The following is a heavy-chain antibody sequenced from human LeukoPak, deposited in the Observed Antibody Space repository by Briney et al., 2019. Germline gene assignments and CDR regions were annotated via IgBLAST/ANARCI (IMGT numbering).Heavy chain of an antibody. CDR1: GGSFSGYY. J-gene: IGHJ4*02. V-gene: IGHV4-34*01. CDR3: ARGDSSGYPFDY. CDR2: INHSGST. Sequence: SETLSLTCAVCGGSFSGYYWSWLRQPPGKGLEWIGEINHSGSTNYNPFLKSRVTISVDTSKNQFSLKLSSVTAADTAVYYCARGDSSGYPFDYWGQGTLVTVSS. D-gene: IGHD3-22*01.